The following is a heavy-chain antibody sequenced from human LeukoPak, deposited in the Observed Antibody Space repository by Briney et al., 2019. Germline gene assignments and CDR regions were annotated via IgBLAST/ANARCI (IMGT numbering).Heavy chain of an antibody. J-gene: IGHJ4*02. CDR2: ISYIGNT. V-gene: IGHV4-61*05. CDR1: GGSISSSSYY. D-gene: IGHD5-18*01. CDR3: ARSTVDTAMVLGY. Sequence: PSETLSLTCTVSGGSISSSSYYWGWIRQPPGKGLEWIGYISYIGNTKYSPSLKSRVTISIDTSKNQLSLKLSSVTAADTAVYYCARSTVDTAMVLGYWGQGTLITVSS.